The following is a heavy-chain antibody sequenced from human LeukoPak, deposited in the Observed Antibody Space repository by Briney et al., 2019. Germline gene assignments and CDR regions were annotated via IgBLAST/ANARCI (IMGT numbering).Heavy chain of an antibody. J-gene: IGHJ4*02. CDR3: ARDEAGGIDY. CDR2: IWYDGSDK. V-gene: IGHV3-33*01. Sequence: GGSLRLSCAASGFTFSDFGMHWVRLTPGKGLEWVAFIWYDGSDKYYADSGKGRFTISRDNSKNTLYLQMNSLRAEDTAVYYCARDEAGGIDYWGQGTLVTVSS. D-gene: IGHD1-26*01. CDR1: GFTFSDFG.